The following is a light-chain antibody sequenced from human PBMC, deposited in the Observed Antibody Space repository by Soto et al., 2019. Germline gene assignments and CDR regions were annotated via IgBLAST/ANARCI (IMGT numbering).Light chain of an antibody. CDR1: SRDVGNYNL. CDR3: CSYAGANWV. Sequence: QSALTQPASVSGSPGQSITISCAGTSRDVGNYNLVFWYQHHPGKAPKLIIYEVSKRPSGVSNRFSGSKSGNTASLTISGLQAEDEADYSCCSYAGANWVFGGGTKVTVL. J-gene: IGLJ3*02. CDR2: EVS. V-gene: IGLV2-23*02.